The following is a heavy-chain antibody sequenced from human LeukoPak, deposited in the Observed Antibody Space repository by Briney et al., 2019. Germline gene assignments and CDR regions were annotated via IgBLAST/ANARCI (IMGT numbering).Heavy chain of an antibody. D-gene: IGHD3-10*01. CDR2: IYSSGST. CDR1: GDPGSSANYY. V-gene: IGHV4-61*10. J-gene: IGHJ5*02. Sequence: SETLSLTCTVSGDPGSSANYYWNWIRQPAGKGLEWIGRIYSSGSTNYNPSLKSRVTMSVDTSKNQFSLKLSSVTAADTAVYYCARDPSSFGGRFDPWGQGTLVAVSS. CDR3: ARDPSSFGGRFDP.